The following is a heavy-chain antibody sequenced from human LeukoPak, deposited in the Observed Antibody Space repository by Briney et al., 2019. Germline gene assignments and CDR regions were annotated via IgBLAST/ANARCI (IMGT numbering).Heavy chain of an antibody. Sequence: GGSLRLSWAASGFTFSSYAMSWVRQAPGKGLEWVSAISGSGGSTYYADSVKGRFTISRDNSKNTLYLQMNSLRAEDTAVYYCATSRVGALYFDYWGQGTLVTVSS. D-gene: IGHD1-26*01. V-gene: IGHV3-23*01. J-gene: IGHJ4*02. CDR2: ISGSGGST. CDR3: ATSRVGALYFDY. CDR1: GFTFSSYA.